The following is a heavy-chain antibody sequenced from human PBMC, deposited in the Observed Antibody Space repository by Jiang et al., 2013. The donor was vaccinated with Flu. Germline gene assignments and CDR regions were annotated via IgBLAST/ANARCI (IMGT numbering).Heavy chain of an antibody. Sequence: GAEVKKPGASVKVSCKLSGYTLTEVAMHWVRQAPGKGLEWMGGFDPEHDEAIYARKLQGRITMTEDTSSDTAYMELSSLRSEDTAVYYCATGARYYGSRILSYSYGMDVWGQGTTVTVSS. D-gene: IGHD3-10*01. CDR1: GYTLTEVA. CDR2: FDPEHDEA. CDR3: ATGARYYGSRILSYSYGMDV. J-gene: IGHJ6*02. V-gene: IGHV1-24*01.